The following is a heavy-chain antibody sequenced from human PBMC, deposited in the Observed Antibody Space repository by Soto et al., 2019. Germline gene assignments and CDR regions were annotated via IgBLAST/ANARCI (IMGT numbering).Heavy chain of an antibody. CDR1: GFTFSIYA. D-gene: IGHD3-22*01. V-gene: IGHV3-23*01. Sequence: GGSPRLSCAASGFTFSIYAMTWVRQSPGKGLEWVSSMSRTGDNTYYADSVKGRFTISRDNSKNTLYLQMNSLRAEDTAIYYCAKDQSNSNPLYYFDFWGPGTLVTVSS. CDR3: AKDQSNSNPLYYFDF. CDR2: MSRTGDNT. J-gene: IGHJ4*02.